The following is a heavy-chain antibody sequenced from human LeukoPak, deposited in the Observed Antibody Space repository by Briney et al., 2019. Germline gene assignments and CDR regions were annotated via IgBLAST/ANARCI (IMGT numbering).Heavy chain of an antibody. V-gene: IGHV4-39*01. Sequence: SETLSLTCTVSGDSISTTDYYWAWIRQPPGKGLEWIGSIYYDGSTYYTPSLKSRVTISVDTSKNQFSLKVSSVTAADTAVYYCARHSVSGAEDYWGQGTLVTVSS. CDR1: GDSISTTDYY. CDR2: IYYDGST. J-gene: IGHJ4*02. D-gene: IGHD6-19*01. CDR3: ARHSVSGAEDY.